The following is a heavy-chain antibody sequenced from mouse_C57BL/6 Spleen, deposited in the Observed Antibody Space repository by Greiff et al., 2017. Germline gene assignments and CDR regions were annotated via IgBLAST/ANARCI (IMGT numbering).Heavy chain of an antibody. CDR2: IDPSDSYT. D-gene: IGHD1-1*01. J-gene: IGHJ1*03. Sequence: QVQLQQPGAELVKPGASVKLSCKASGYTFTSYWMQWVKQRPGQGLEWIGEIDPSDSYTNYNQKFKGKATLTVATSSRTAYMQHRSLTSENSAVYYVARRYSSNYGYFDVWGTGTTVTVSS. CDR1: GYTFTSYW. CDR3: ARRYSSNYGYFDV. V-gene: IGHV1-50*01.